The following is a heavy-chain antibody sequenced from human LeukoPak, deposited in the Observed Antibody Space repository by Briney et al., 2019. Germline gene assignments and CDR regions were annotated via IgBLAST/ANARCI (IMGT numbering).Heavy chain of an antibody. CDR2: INHSGST. J-gene: IGHJ4*02. V-gene: IGHV4-34*01. Sequence: SETLSLTCAVYGESFSDYLWSWIRQPPGKGLEWIGEINHSGSTNYNPSLKSRVTILVDTSKNQFFLNLSSVTAADTALYYCVRGFDYAFYDWGQGTQVTVSS. CDR3: VRGFDYAFYD. D-gene: IGHD4-17*01. CDR1: GESFSDYL.